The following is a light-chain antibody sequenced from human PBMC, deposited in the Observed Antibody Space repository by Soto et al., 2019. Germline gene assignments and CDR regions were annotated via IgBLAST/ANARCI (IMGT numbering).Light chain of an antibody. J-gene: IGKJ4*01. Sequence: DIQMTQSPSTLSASGGDRLTITCRASQSISSWLAWYQQKPGKAPKLLIYDASSLESGVPSRFSGSASGTEFTLTISSLQPDDFATYYCQQYDNYPLTFGGGTKVDIK. CDR1: QSISSW. V-gene: IGKV1-5*01. CDR2: DAS. CDR3: QQYDNYPLT.